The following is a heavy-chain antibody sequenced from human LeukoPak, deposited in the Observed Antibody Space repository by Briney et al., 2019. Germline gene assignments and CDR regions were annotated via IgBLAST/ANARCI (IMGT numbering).Heavy chain of an antibody. Sequence: SETLSLTCTVSGGSISSGSYYWSWIRQPAGKGLEWIGRIYTSGSTNYNPSLKSRVTISVDTSKNQFSLKLSSVTAADTAVFYCARDSNYYGPIDYWGQGTLVTVSS. D-gene: IGHD3-10*01. CDR1: GGSISSGSYY. V-gene: IGHV4-61*02. CDR2: IYTSGST. CDR3: ARDSNYYGPIDY. J-gene: IGHJ4*02.